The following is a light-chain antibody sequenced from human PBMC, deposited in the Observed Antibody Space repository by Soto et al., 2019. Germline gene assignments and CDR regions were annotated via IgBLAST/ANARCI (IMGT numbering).Light chain of an antibody. J-gene: IGLJ1*01. CDR3: QSYDSSLGGSYV. Sequence: QLVLTQPPSVSGAPGQRVTISCTGTSSNIGTGFDVHWYQQLPGTAPKLLIYGNNNRPSGVPDRFSGSKSGTSASLAITGLQAEDEADYYCQSYDSSLGGSYVFGTGTKLTVL. CDR2: GNN. CDR1: SSNIGTGFD. V-gene: IGLV1-40*01.